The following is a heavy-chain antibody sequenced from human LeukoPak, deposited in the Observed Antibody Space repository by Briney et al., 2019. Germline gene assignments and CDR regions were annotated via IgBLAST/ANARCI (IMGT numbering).Heavy chain of an antibody. CDR2: ISAGSTYI. V-gene: IGHV3-21*01. Sequence: PGGSLRLSCAASGFTFSTYSMNWVRQAPGKGLEWVSSISAGSTYIYYADSMKGRFTISRDNAKNSLYLQMNSLRAEDTAMYYCARLLNDPTAIYYYYMDVWGKGTTVTVSS. J-gene: IGHJ6*03. D-gene: IGHD2-2*02. CDR3: ARLLNDPTAIYYYYMDV. CDR1: GFTFSTYS.